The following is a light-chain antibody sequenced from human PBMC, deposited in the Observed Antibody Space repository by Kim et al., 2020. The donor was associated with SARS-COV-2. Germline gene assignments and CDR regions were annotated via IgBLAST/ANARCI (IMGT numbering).Light chain of an antibody. CDR1: SSNIGSSF. CDR3: ATWDDSLSGPV. J-gene: IGLJ3*02. Sequence: QSVLTQPPSASETPGQRVTISCSGSSSNIGSSFVYWYLQFPGAAPKLLIYRNNQRPSGVPDRFSGSKSGTSASLAISGLRSDDEANYYCATWDDSLSGPVFGGGTQLTVL. CDR2: RNN. V-gene: IGLV1-47*01.